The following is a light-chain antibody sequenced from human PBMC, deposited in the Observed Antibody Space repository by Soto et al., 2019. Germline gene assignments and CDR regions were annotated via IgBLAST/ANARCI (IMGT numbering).Light chain of an antibody. CDR3: SSYRSSTTLEV. Sequence: QSALTQPASVSGSPGQSITISCTGTSSDIGDYNYVSWYQHHPGKAPKLMIYEVSNRPSGVSSRFSGSKSFNTASLTISGLQAEDEADYYCSSYRSSTTLEVFGTGTKLTVL. J-gene: IGLJ1*01. V-gene: IGLV2-14*01. CDR1: SSDIGDYNY. CDR2: EVS.